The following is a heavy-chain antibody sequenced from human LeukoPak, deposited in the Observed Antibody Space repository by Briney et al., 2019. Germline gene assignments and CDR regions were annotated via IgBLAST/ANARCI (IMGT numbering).Heavy chain of an antibody. CDR1: GYTLTELS. J-gene: IGHJ6*02. V-gene: IGHV1-24*01. CDR3: ATRWLRFIGMDV. Sequence: ASVKVSCKVSGYTLTELSMHWVRQAPGKGLEWMGGFDPEDGETIYAQKFQGRVTMTEDTSIDTAYMELSSLRSEDTAVYYCATRWLRFIGMDVWGQGTTVTVSS. D-gene: IGHD5-12*01. CDR2: FDPEDGET.